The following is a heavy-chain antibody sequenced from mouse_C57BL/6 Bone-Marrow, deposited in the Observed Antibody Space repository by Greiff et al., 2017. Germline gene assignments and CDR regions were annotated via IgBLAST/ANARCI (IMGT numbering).Heavy chain of an antibody. CDR2: IYPGDGDT. V-gene: IGHV1-80*01. J-gene: IGHJ2*01. Sequence: QVLLKQSVAELVKPGASVKISCKVSGYAFSTYWVIWVKQRPGKGLEWIGQIYPGDGDTNYNGKFKGKATLTADKSSSTAYMQLSSLTSEDSAVYFCARDWDYFDCGGEGITLTASS. CDR3: ARDWDYFDC. D-gene: IGHD4-1*01. CDR1: GYAFSTYW.